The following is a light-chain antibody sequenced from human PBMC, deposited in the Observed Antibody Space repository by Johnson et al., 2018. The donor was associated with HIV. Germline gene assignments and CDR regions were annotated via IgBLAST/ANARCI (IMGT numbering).Light chain of an antibody. Sequence: HSVLTQPPSVSAAPGQKVSISCSGSSSNIGNNHVSWYQQFPGAAPKLLIYEDKKRPSGSPYRFSGSKSGTSATLGITGLQTGDEADYYLATWVGSLAIGGVFGTGPQGPVL. CDR2: EDK. CDR3: ATWVGSLAIGGV. V-gene: IGLV1-51*02. J-gene: IGLJ1*01. CDR1: SSNIGNNH.